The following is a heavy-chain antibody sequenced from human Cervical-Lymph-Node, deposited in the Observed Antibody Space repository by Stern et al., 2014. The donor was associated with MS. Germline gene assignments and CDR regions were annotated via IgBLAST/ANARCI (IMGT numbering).Heavy chain of an antibody. CDR1: GYTFTGYY. D-gene: IGHD6-19*01. J-gene: IGHJ4*02. Sequence: VQLVESGAEVKKPGVSVKVSCKASGYTFTGYYMHWVRQAPGQGLEWMGWINPNSGGTNYAQKFQGWVTMTRDTSISTAYMELSRLRSDDTAVYYCARAAAGAVAGRRSFDYCGQGTLVTVSS. CDR3: ARAAAGAVAGRRSFDY. CDR2: INPNSGGT. V-gene: IGHV1-2*04.